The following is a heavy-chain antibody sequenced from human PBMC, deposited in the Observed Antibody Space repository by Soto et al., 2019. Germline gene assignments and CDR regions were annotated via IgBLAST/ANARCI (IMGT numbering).Heavy chain of an antibody. CDR1: GYAFTTYG. Sequence: QVHLLQSGAEVKKPGASVKVSCKGSGYAFTTYGITWVRQAPGQGLEWMGWISAHNGNTNYAQKLQGRVTVTRDTSTSTAYMELRSRRADDTAVYYCARGRYGDYWGQGALVTVSS. V-gene: IGHV1-18*01. J-gene: IGHJ4*02. CDR3: ARGRYGDY. D-gene: IGHD1-1*01. CDR2: ISAHNGNT.